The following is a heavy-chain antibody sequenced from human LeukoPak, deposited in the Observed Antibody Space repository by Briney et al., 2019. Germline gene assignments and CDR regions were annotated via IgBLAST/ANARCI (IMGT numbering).Heavy chain of an antibody. CDR2: VSSSGSTI. D-gene: IGHD3-10*01. V-gene: IGHV3-48*03. CDR1: GFTFSSYE. Sequence: GGSLRLSCAASGFTFSSYEMNWVRQAPGKGLEWVSYVSSSGSTIYYADAVKGRFTISRDNAKNSLYLQMNSLGAEDTAVYYCARDLGFGESNWGQGTLVTVSS. CDR3: ARDLGFGESN. J-gene: IGHJ4*02.